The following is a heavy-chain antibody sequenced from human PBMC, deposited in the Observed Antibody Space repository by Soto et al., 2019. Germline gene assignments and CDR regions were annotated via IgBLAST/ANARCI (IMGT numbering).Heavy chain of an antibody. CDR2: ISTYSGDA. V-gene: IGHV1-18*01. CDR3: ARHHGPTTSENWFDP. Sequence: QVHLVQSGVEVKTPGASVKVSCQASGYTFFTYDISWVRQAPGQGLEWMGWISTYSGDAKYAHKLQCRVTMTTDTPTSTAYPELRSLRSDDTAVYYCARHHGPTTSENWFDPWGQGNLVTVSS. D-gene: IGHD5-12*01. CDR1: GYTFFTYD. J-gene: IGHJ5*02.